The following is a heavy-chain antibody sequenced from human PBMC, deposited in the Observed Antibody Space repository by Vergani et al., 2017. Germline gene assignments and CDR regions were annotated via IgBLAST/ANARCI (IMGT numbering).Heavy chain of an antibody. Sequence: VPVVQSGAAVKKSGASVKVSCKTSGYTFSNYYMHWVRQAPGQGLEWMGIINPSGGHTNYAQKFQGRVTMTRDTSTSTVYKELSSLRSEDTAISYCARGDYGMLTGYRYWGQGTLVTVSA. CDR1: GYTFSNYY. CDR3: ARGDYGMLTGYRY. D-gene: IGHD3-9*01. CDR2: INPSGGHT. J-gene: IGHJ4*02. V-gene: IGHV1-46*03.